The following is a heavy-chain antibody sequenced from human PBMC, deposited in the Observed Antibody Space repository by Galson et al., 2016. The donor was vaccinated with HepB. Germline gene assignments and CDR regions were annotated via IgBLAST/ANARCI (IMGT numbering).Heavy chain of an antibody. V-gene: IGHV3-30*03. D-gene: IGHD2/OR15-2a*01. Sequence: SPRLSCAASGFTFSGYGMHWVRQAPGKGLEWLAADSMDGRRKFYADSVKGRFTISRDNSNNMLFLQMSSLRTDDTAIYYCARRHEYCPPVGCSVDYWGQGTLVSVSS. CDR2: DSMDGRRK. CDR1: GFTFSGYG. CDR3: ARRHEYCPPVGCSVDY. J-gene: IGHJ4*02.